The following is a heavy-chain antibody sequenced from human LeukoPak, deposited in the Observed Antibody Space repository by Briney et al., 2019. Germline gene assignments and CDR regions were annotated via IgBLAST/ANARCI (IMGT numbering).Heavy chain of an antibody. D-gene: IGHD3-22*01. V-gene: IGHV3-30*18. CDR1: GFTFSSYG. CDR2: ISYDGSNK. Sequence: GGSLRLSCAASGFTFSSYGMHWVRQAPGKGLEWVALISYDGSNKYYADSVNGRFTISRDNSKNTLYLQMNSLRAEDTAVYYCAKEWYYYDTSSYYSYFDYWGQGTLVTVSS. J-gene: IGHJ4*02. CDR3: AKEWYYYDTSSYYSYFDY.